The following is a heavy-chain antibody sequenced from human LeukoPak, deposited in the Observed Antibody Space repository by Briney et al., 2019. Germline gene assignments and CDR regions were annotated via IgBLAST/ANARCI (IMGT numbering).Heavy chain of an antibody. J-gene: IGHJ4*02. D-gene: IGHD3-22*01. Sequence: SETLSLTCSVSGDSISSGNYYWTWIRQPAGKGLEWIGRIYSTGSTNYNPSLKSRVTISVDTSKNQFSLRLSSVTAADTAVYYCARVTTGGYYDCWGQGTLVTVS. CDR3: ARVTTGGYYDC. V-gene: IGHV4-61*02. CDR2: IYSTGST. CDR1: GDSISSGNYY.